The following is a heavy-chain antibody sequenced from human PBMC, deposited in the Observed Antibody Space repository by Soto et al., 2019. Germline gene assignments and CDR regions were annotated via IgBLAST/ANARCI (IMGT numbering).Heavy chain of an antibody. J-gene: IGHJ4*02. V-gene: IGHV3-11*06. Sequence: GGSLRLSCEGSGFTFSDYYISWIGQAPGKGLEWISYSSNSGTFSRYADSVKGRFSISRDNTKNLLYLQMNSLRAEDTAVYYCARSGDNNGRREYWCQGTPVTVSS. CDR1: GFTFSDYY. CDR3: ARSGDNNGRREY. CDR2: SSNSGTFS. D-gene: IGHD2-21*02.